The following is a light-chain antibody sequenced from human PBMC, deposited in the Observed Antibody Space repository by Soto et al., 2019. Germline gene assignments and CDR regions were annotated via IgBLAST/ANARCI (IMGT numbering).Light chain of an antibody. CDR3: CSYAGRSNVV. J-gene: IGLJ2*01. V-gene: IGLV2-23*02. CDR1: SGDVGTYNL. CDR2: EVN. Sequence: QSVLTQPASVSGSPGQSITISCTGTSGDVGTYNLVSWYQQHPGRAPKLIIFEVNKRPSGVSNRLSGPKSGNTASLAISGLQADDEADYHCCSYAGRSNVVCGGGTKLTVL.